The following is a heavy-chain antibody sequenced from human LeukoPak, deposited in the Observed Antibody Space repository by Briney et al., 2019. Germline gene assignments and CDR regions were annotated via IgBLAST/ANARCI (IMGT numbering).Heavy chain of an antibody. D-gene: IGHD1-26*01. V-gene: IGHV4-59*02. CDR2: IYHTGST. Sequence: PSETLSLTCTISGGSVSDYYWSWIRQSPGKGLEWIGYIYHTGSTSYSPSLKSRVTISADTSQNQFSLKLSSVTAADTAVYYCARVRSGGAFDIWGQGTMVTVSS. J-gene: IGHJ3*02. CDR3: ARVRSGGAFDI. CDR1: GGSVSDYY.